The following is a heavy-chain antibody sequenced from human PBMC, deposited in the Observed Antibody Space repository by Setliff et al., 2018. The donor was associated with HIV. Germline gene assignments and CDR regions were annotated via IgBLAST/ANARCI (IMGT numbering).Heavy chain of an antibody. CDR1: GYSISSRYY. CDR2: VYHTGST. J-gene: IGHJ4*02. Sequence: PSETLSLTCTVSGYSISSRYYWGWIRQPPGKGLEWIGSVYHTGSTYYNPSLKSRVTMSADTSKSQFSLKLSSVTAADTAVYYCASSPAWRSDFGLHTFDYWGQGTLVTV. V-gene: IGHV4-38-2*02. CDR3: ASSPAWRSDFGLHTFDY. D-gene: IGHD2-2*01.